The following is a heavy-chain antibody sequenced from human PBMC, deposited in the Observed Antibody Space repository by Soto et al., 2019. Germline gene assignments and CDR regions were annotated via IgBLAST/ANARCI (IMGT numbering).Heavy chain of an antibody. J-gene: IGHJ4*02. Sequence: SETLSLTCTVSGGSIKNTNYYWGWIRQPPGKGLEWIGSIYYSGTTDYNPSLRSRVTISVDTSKNQFSLNLRSVTAADTAVYYCARWGIHLSIIWYRGIDYWGQGTLVTVSS. CDR2: IYYSGTT. D-gene: IGHD6-13*01. CDR3: ARWGIHLSIIWYRGIDY. V-gene: IGHV4-39*01. CDR1: GGSIKNTNYY.